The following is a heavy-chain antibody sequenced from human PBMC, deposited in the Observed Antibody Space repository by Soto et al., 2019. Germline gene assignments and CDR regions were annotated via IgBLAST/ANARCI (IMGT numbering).Heavy chain of an antibody. V-gene: IGHV4-30-2*01. Sequence: QLQLQESGSGLVKPSQTLSLTCAVSGGSISSGGYSWSWIRQPPGKGLEWIGYIYHSGSTYYNPSLKSRDTIAVDRAKRPFSLKLSSVTAADTAVFYCARGMTTVTTLDYWGQGTLVTVSS. J-gene: IGHJ4*02. D-gene: IGHD4-17*01. CDR3: ARGMTTVTTLDY. CDR1: GGSISSGGYS. CDR2: IYHSGST.